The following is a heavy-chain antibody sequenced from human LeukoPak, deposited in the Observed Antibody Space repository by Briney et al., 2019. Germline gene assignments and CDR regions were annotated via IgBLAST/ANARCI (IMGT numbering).Heavy chain of an antibody. CDR2: ISWNSGSI. V-gene: IGHV3-9*01. CDR3: AKDSAAAGNFDY. CDR1: GFTFDDYA. D-gene: IGHD6-13*01. Sequence: GGSLRLSCAAPGFTFDDYAMHWVRQAPGKGLEWVSGISWNSGSIGYADSVKGRFTISRDNAKNSLYLQMNSLRAEDTALYYCAKDSAAAGNFDYWGQGTLVTVSS. J-gene: IGHJ4*02.